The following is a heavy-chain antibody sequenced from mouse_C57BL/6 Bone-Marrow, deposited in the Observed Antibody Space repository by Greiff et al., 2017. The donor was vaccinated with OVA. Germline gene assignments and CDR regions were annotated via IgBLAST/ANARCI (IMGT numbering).Heavy chain of an antibody. CDR3: AREGTTVGDEY. CDR2: INPYNGGT. Sequence: EVQLQQPGPVLVKPGASVKMSCKASGYTFTDYYMNWVKQSHGKSLEWIGVINPYNGGTSYNQKFKGKATLTVDTSSSTAYMELNSLTSEDSAVYYCAREGTTVGDEYWGQGTTLTVSS. D-gene: IGHD1-1*01. J-gene: IGHJ2*01. V-gene: IGHV1-19*01. CDR1: GYTFTDYY.